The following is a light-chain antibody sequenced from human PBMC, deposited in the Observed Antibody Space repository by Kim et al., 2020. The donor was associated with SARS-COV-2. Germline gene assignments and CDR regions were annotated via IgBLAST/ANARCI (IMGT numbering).Light chain of an antibody. V-gene: IGKV1-5*01. CDR3: QQYDSHLS. Sequence: SASVGDRVTITCRASQSISSWLAWYQQKPGKAPKLLIYDVSSLESGVPSRFSGSGSGTEFTLTISSLQPDDFATYYCQQYDSHLSFGGGTKVDIK. CDR1: QSISSW. J-gene: IGKJ4*01. CDR2: DVS.